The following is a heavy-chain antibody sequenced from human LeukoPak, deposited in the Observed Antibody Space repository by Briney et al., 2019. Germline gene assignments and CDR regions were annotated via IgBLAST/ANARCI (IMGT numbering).Heavy chain of an antibody. Sequence: GRSLRLSCAASGFTFSDYYMSWIRQAPGKGLEWVSYMSSSGSTRYYADSVKGRFTISRDNAKNSLYLQMNSLRAEDTAVYYCARDLGGNLANAFDIWGQGTMVTVSS. J-gene: IGHJ3*02. CDR3: ARDLGGNLANAFDI. D-gene: IGHD4-23*01. V-gene: IGHV3-11*04. CDR1: GFTFSDYY. CDR2: MSSSGSTR.